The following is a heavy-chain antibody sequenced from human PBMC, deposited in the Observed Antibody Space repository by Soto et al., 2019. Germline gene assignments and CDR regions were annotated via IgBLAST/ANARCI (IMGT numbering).Heavy chain of an antibody. Sequence: SETLSLTCTVSGGAVSSGTYYWSWIRQPPGKGLEWIGHIYFTGSTNYNPSLKSRVTMSLDTSRNQFSLKLSSVTAADTAVYYCTRGPPRVQWLDPWGLGTLVIVSS. V-gene: IGHV4-61*01. CDR3: TRGPPRVQWLDP. CDR2: IYFTGST. J-gene: IGHJ5*02. CDR1: GGAVSSGTYY.